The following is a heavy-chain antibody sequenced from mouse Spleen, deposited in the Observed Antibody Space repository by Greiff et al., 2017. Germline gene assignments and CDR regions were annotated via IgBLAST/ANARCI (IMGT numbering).Heavy chain of an antibody. V-gene: IGHV1-50*01. CDR3: AREDY. Sequence: QVQLQQPGAELVKPGASVKLSCKASGYTFTSYWMQWVKQRPGQGLEWIGEIDPSDSYTNYNQKFKGKATLTVDTSSSTAYMQLSSLTSEDSAVDYCAREDYWGQGTTLTVSS. CDR1: GYTFTSYW. J-gene: IGHJ2*01. CDR2: IDPSDSYT.